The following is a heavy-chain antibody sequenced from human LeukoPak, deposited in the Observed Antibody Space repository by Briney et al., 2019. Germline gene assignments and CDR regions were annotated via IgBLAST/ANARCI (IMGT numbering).Heavy chain of an antibody. CDR2: IYYSGST. CDR1: GGSISGSDYY. D-gene: IGHD3-16*01. CDR3: ARLFRGVGY. Sequence: SETLSLTCSVSGGSISGSDYYWGWIRQPPGKGLEWIGSIYYSGSTYYNSSLKSRVTISVDTSRNQFSLKLSSVTAADTALYYCARLFRGVGYWGQGTLVTVSS. V-gene: IGHV4-39*01. J-gene: IGHJ4*02.